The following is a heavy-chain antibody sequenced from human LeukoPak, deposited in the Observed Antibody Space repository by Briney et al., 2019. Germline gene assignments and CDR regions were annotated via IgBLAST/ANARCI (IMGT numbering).Heavy chain of an antibody. CDR3: ATDGKLGYYDTSGFFPDY. J-gene: IGHJ4*02. CDR2: ISYDGSNK. CDR1: GFTFSSYG. Sequence: GGSLRLSCAASGFTFSSYGMHWVRQAPGKGLEWVAVISYDGSNKYYADSVKGRFTISRDNSKNTLNLQMNGLRAEDTAVYYCATDGKLGYYDTSGFFPDYWGQGTLVTVSS. V-gene: IGHV3-30*03. D-gene: IGHD3-22*01.